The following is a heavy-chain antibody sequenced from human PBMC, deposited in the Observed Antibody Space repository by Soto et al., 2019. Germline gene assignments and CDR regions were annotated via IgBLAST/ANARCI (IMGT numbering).Heavy chain of an antibody. CDR2: IIPIFGTA. V-gene: IGHV1-69*13. D-gene: IGHD2-15*01. CDR3: ASGDCSGGSCYYANYYFDY. J-gene: IGHJ4*02. CDR1: GGTFSSYA. Sequence: SVKVSCKASGGTFSSYAISWVRQAPGQGLEWMGGIIPIFGTANYAQKFQGRVTITADESTSTAYMELSSLRSEDTAVYYCASGDCSGGSCYYANYYFDYWGQGTLVTVSS.